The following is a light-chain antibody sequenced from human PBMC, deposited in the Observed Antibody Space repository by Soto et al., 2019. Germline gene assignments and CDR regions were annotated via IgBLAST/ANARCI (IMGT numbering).Light chain of an antibody. CDR3: QQRSNWPPS. Sequence: EIVLTQSPATLSLSPGERATLSCRASQSVSSYLAWYQQKPRQAPRLLIYDASNRATGIPARFSGSGSGTDVTLTISSREPADFAGYYCQQRSNWPPSFGQGTKVDIK. CDR2: DAS. J-gene: IGKJ1*01. CDR1: QSVSSY. V-gene: IGKV3-11*01.